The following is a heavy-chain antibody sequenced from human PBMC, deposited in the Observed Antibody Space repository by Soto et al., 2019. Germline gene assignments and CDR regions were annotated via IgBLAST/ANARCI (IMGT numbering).Heavy chain of an antibody. V-gene: IGHV3-21*04. CDR3: ARLRSDAFDI. Sequence: EVQLVESGGGLVKPGESLRLSCAASGFTFNYFTMNWVRQAPGKGLEWVASTSSSSSHKYSADSVRGRFTFSRDNANNSLYLQMNSLRVEDTAVYYCARLRSDAFDIWGQGTLVTVSS. CDR2: TSSSSSHK. D-gene: IGHD4-17*01. J-gene: IGHJ3*02. CDR1: GFTFNYFT.